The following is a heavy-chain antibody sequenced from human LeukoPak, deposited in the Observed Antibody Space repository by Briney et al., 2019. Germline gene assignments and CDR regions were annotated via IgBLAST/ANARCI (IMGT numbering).Heavy chain of an antibody. Sequence: GGSLRLSCAASGFTFSSYAMSWVRQAPGKGLEWVSAISGSGGSTYYADSVKGRFTISRDNSKNTLYLQMNSLRAEDTAVYYCARDPGIAVAGQEGDAFDIWGQGTMVTVSS. J-gene: IGHJ3*02. CDR1: GFTFSSYA. CDR2: ISGSGGST. CDR3: ARDPGIAVAGQEGDAFDI. V-gene: IGHV3-23*01. D-gene: IGHD6-19*01.